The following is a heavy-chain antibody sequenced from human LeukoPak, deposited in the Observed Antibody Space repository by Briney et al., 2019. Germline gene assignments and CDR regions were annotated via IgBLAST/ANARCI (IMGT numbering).Heavy chain of an antibody. CDR3: AKSQSHFVVVVAAITPDY. V-gene: IGHV3-23*01. D-gene: IGHD2-15*01. Sequence: GGTLRLSRAASGFTFSSYGMSWVRQAPGKGLEWVSAISGSGGSTYYADSVKGRFTISRDNSKNTLYLQMNSLRAEDTAVYYCAKSQSHFVVVVAAITPDYWGQGTLVTVSS. CDR1: GFTFSSYG. J-gene: IGHJ4*02. CDR2: ISGSGGST.